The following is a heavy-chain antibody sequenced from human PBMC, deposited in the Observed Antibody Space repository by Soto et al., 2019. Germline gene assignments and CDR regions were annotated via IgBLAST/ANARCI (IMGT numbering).Heavy chain of an antibody. CDR1: GGSFSGHY. CDR3: ARGYPRSIFSTALATSYWFAS. Sequence: QVQLQQWGAGLLKPSENLSLTCAVYGGSFSGHYWSWIRQYPGKGLEWIAEINHRGSTKHNPSLKSRVTMSVDTSKTQSSLRLGAVTAADTAVYYCARGYPRSIFSTALATSYWFASWGQGGLVTVSS. V-gene: IGHV4-34*01. J-gene: IGHJ5*01. CDR2: INHRGST. D-gene: IGHD2-21*01.